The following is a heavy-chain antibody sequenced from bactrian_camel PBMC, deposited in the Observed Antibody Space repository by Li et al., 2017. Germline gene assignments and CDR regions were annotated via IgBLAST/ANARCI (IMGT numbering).Heavy chain of an antibody. Sequence: QVQLVESGGGSVQAGGSPRLSCRRSGATGYCYYVGWSRQAPGMQREGVAAIDSDGRTSYADSVKGRFTISRDNAANTLYLQLNSLKTEDTAMYYCAKSQLGLLFRFESWGQGTQVTVS. V-gene: IGHV3S57*01. CDR2: IDSDGRT. CDR1: GATGYCYY. J-gene: IGHJ6*01. D-gene: IGHD3*01. CDR3: AKSQLGLLFRFES.